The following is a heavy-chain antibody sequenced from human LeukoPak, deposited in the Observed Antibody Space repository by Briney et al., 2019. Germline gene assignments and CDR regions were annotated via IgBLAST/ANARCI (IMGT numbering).Heavy chain of an antibody. D-gene: IGHD3-22*01. CDR1: GFTFSSYA. J-gene: IGHJ5*02. CDR2: ISYDGSNK. CDR3: ARSTNYYDSSGYYFYDWFDP. V-gene: IGHV3-30-3*01. Sequence: AGGSLRLSCAASGFTFSSYAMHWVRQAPGKGLEWVAVISYDGSNKYYADSVKGRFTISRDNSKNTLYLQMNSLRAEDTAVYYCARSTNYYDSSGYYFYDWFDPWGQGTLVTVSS.